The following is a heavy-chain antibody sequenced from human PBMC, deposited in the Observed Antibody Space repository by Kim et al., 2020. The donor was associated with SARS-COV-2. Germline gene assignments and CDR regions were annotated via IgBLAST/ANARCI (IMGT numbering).Heavy chain of an antibody. CDR1: GFPFRSYG. D-gene: IGHD6-13*01. V-gene: IGHV3-30*18. J-gene: IGHJ5*02. CDR3: AKAGGRYSTTFDP. Sequence: GGSLRLSCAASGFPFRSYGMHWVRQAPGKGLEWVAVISNDGSNKYYVGSVKGRFTISRDNSKNTLYLQMNSLGAEDTAVYYCAKAGGRYSTTFDPWGQGTLVTVSS. CDR2: ISNDGSNK.